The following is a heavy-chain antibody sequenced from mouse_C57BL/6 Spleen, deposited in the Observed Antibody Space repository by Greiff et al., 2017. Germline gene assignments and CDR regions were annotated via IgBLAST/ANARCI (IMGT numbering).Heavy chain of an antibody. Sequence: VQLQQPGAELVKPGASVKLSCKASGYTFTSYWMQWVKQRPGQGLEWIGEIDPSDSYTNYNQKFKGKATLTVDTSSSTAYMQLSSLTSEDSAVYYCARGYYSNYGFAYWGQGTLVTVSA. CDR2: IDPSDSYT. V-gene: IGHV1-50*01. CDR3: ARGYYSNYGFAY. J-gene: IGHJ3*01. CDR1: GYTFTSYW. D-gene: IGHD2-5*01.